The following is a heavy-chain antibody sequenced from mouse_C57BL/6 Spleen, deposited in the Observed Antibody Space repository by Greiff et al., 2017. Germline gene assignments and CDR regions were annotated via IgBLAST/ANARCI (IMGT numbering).Heavy chain of an antibody. CDR1: GFSLTHSG. CDR3: AKQLPYAMDY. V-gene: IGHV2-3*01. CDR2: IWGDGST. J-gene: IGHJ4*01. Sequence: VQLVESGPCLVAPSQSLSITRPVPGFSLTHSGVSLVSPPPGKGLGWLGVIWGDGSTNYHSALISRLSISKDNSKSQVFLKLNSLQTDDTATYYCAKQLPYAMDYWGQGTSVTVSS.